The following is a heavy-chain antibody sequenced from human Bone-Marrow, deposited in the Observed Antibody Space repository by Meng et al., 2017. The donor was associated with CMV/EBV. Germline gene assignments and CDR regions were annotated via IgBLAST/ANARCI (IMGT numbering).Heavy chain of an antibody. V-gene: IGHV4-39*01. CDR3: ARQDRSNFGMGV. Sequence: SETLSLTCTVSGGSISSNYYWGWIRQPPGKGLEWIGSIYYSGSTYYNPSLKSRVTISGDTSKNQFSLKLSSVTAADTAVYYCARQDRSNFGMGVWGQGTTVTVSS. CDR1: GGSISSNYY. D-gene: IGHD3/OR15-3a*01. CDR2: IYYSGST. J-gene: IGHJ6*02.